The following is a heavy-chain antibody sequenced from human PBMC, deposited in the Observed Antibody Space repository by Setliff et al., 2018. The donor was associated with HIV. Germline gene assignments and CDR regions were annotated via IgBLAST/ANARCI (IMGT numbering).Heavy chain of an antibody. CDR3: ARDTELAYVDY. D-gene: IGHD4-4*01. J-gene: IGHJ4*02. V-gene: IGHV3-21*04. CDR1: GFTFSIYT. CDR2: ISSSGNYI. Sequence: PGGSLRLSCAASGFTFSIYTINWVRQAPGKGLEWVSSISSSGNYINYADSVKGRFTISRDNAKNSLYLEMNRLRADDTAVYFCARDTELAYVDYWGQGTLVTVSS.